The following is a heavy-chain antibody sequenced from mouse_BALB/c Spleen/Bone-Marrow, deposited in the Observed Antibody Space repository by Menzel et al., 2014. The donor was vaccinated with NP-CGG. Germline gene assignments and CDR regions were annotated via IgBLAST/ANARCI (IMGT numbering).Heavy chain of an antibody. Sequence: EVKLVESGAELVKPGASVKLSCTASGFNIKDTYMHWVKQRPEQGLEWIGRIDPANGNTKYDPKFQGKATITADTSSNTAYLQLSSLTSEDTAVYYCARLDLFAYWCQGTLVTVSA. CDR3: ARLDLFAY. CDR2: IDPANGNT. V-gene: IGHV14-3*02. CDR1: GFNIKDTY. J-gene: IGHJ3*01.